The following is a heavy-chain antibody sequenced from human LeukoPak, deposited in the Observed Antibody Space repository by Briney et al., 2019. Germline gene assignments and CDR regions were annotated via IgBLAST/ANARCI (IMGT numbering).Heavy chain of an antibody. CDR3: ARSEEGYYYYGMEV. CDR2: IYYSGSA. Sequence: SQTLSLTCTVSGGSITSGDYYWSWIRQPPGRGLEWIGYIYYSGSAYYNPSLKSRVTISVDMSKNQFSLKLSFLTAADTGVYYCARSEEGYYYYGMEVWGQGTTVTVSS. CDR1: GGSITSGDYY. D-gene: IGHD1-14*01. J-gene: IGHJ6*02. V-gene: IGHV4-30-4*01.